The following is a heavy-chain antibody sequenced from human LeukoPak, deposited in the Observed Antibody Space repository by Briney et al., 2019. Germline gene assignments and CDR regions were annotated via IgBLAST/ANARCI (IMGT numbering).Heavy chain of an antibody. V-gene: IGHV3-30-3*01. Sequence: PGGSLRLSCAASGFTFSSYAMHWVRQAPGKGLEWVAVISYDGSNKYYADSVKGRFTISRDNSKNTLYLQMNSLRAEDTAVYYCARDPLKYSSSPEYFQHWGQGTLVTVSS. CDR2: ISYDGSNK. CDR3: ARDPLKYSSSPEYFQH. D-gene: IGHD6-13*01. CDR1: GFTFSSYA. J-gene: IGHJ1*01.